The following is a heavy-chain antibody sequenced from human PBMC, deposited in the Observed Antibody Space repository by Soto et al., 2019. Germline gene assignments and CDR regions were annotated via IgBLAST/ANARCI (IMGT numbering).Heavy chain of an antibody. CDR2: INSGGGGT. D-gene: IGHD2-15*01. CDR1: GFTFSTYA. CDR3: AKRGTYYFDY. Sequence: EVQLLESGGGLVQPGGSLRLSCAASGFTFSTYAMSWVRQAPGKGLEWVSSINSGGGGTFYSDSVKGRFTISRDNSKNTLYRQINSLRAEDTAVYYCAKRGTYYFDYWGQGALVAVSS. J-gene: IGHJ4*02. V-gene: IGHV3-23*01.